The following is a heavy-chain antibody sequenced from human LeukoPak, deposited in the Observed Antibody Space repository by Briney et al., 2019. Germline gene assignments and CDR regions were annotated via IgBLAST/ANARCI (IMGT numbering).Heavy chain of an antibody. J-gene: IGHJ4*02. D-gene: IGHD3-22*01. CDR1: GFTFSSYA. Sequence: GGPLRLSCAASGFTFSSYAMHWVRQAPGKGLEWVAVISYDGSNKYYADFVKGRFTISRDNSKNTLYLQMNSLRAEDTAVYYCARDLTYYYDSSGFPFDYWGQETLVTVSS. CDR3: ARDLTYYYDSSGFPFDY. V-gene: IGHV3-30-3*01. CDR2: ISYDGSNK.